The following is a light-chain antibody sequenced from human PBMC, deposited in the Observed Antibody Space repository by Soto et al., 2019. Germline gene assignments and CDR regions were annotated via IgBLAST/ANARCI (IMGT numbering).Light chain of an antibody. CDR2: AAS. J-gene: IGKJ4*01. CDR3: QKYNSAPLT. Sequence: DIQMTQSPSSLSASVGDRVTITCRASQGISNYLAWYQQKPGKVPKLLIYAASTLQSGLPSRFSGSGSGTEVTLTISSLQPEDVANYCGQKYNSAPLTFGGGTKVEIK. CDR1: QGISNY. V-gene: IGKV1-27*01.